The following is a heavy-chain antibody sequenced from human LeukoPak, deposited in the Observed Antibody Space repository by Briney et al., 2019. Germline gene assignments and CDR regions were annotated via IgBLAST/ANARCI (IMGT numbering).Heavy chain of an antibody. CDR3: ASPVVHELYYFDY. CDR2: ISYDGSNK. V-gene: IGHV3-30*04. CDR1: GFTFSSYA. D-gene: IGHD2-21*01. J-gene: IGHJ4*02. Sequence: GRSLRLSCAASGFTFSSYAMHWVRQAPGKGLEWVAVISYDGSNKYYADSVKGRFTISRDNSKNTLYLQMNSLRAEDTAVYYCASPVVHELYYFDYRGQGTLVTVSS.